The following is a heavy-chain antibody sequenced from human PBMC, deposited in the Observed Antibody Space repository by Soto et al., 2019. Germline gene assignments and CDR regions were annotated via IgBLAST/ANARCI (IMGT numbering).Heavy chain of an antibody. Sequence: GASVKVSCKASGYTFTAYYMHWVRQAPGQGLEWMGWINPRSGDTNYAQKFQGRVTMTRDTSISTAYMELSGLRSDDTAVYYCARGLAGWKNRDDDFDIWGQGTMVTVSS. CDR1: GYTFTAYY. D-gene: IGHD1-1*01. CDR3: ARGLAGWKNRDDDFDI. J-gene: IGHJ3*02. CDR2: INPRSGDT. V-gene: IGHV1-2*02.